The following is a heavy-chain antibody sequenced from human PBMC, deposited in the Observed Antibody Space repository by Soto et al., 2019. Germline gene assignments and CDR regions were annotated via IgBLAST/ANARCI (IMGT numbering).Heavy chain of an antibody. D-gene: IGHD2-2*01. CDR1: GYSFTSYW. Sequence: PGESLKISCNGSGYSFTSYWIAWVRQMPGKGLEWMGIIYPGDSDTRYSPSFQGQVTISADKSISTAYLQWSSLKASDTAMYYCARQYHIEHIVVVPAAFDYWGQGTLVTVYS. CDR2: IYPGDSDT. V-gene: IGHV5-51*01. CDR3: ARQYHIEHIVVVPAAFDY. J-gene: IGHJ4*02.